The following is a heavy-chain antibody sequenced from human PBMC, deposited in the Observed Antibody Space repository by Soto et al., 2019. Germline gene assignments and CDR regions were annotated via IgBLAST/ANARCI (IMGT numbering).Heavy chain of an antibody. CDR1: GFTFSRYW. CDR3: ARDGDGDYPVDY. D-gene: IGHD4-17*01. CDR2: ITNDGRST. J-gene: IGHJ4*02. V-gene: IGHV3-74*01. Sequence: EVQLVESGGGLVQPGESLRLSCAASGFTFSRYWMHWVRQGPGKGLVWVARITNDGRSTGYADSVKGRFTISRDNAKYTLYLQINSLRAEATAVYYCARDGDGDYPVDYWGQGTLVTVSS.